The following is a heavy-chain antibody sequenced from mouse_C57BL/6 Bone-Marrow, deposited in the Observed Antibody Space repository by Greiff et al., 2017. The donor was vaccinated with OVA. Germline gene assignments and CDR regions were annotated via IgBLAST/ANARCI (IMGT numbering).Heavy chain of an antibody. CDR2: IDPSDSYT. D-gene: IGHD1-1*01. J-gene: IGHJ3*01. V-gene: IGHV1-59*01. CDR3: ARRDINYYGSRPWIAY. CDR1: GYTFTSYW. Sequence: QVQLQQPGAELVRPGTSVKLSCKASGYTFTSYWMHWVKQRPGQGLEWLGVIDPSDSYTNYNQKFKGKGTLTVDTSSSTAYMQLSSLTSEYSAVYYCARRDINYYGSRPWIAYWGQGTLVTVSA.